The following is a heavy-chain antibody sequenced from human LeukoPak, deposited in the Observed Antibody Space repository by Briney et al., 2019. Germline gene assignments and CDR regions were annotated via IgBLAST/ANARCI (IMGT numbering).Heavy chain of an antibody. CDR1: GFTFSSYG. D-gene: IGHD4-17*01. CDR3: AKTEPYGDYDWYFDL. CDR2: ISSVGSII. J-gene: IGHJ2*01. V-gene: IGHV3-48*04. Sequence: GGSLRLSCAASGFTFSSYGMHWIRQAPGKGLEWVSYISSVGSIIYYADSVKGRFTISRDNAKNSLSLQMNSLRAEDTAVYYCAKTEPYGDYDWYFDLWGRGTLVTVSS.